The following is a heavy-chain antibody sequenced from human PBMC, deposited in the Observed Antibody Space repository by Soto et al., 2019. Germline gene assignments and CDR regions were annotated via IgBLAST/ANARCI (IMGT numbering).Heavy chain of an antibody. J-gene: IGHJ5*02. Sequence: GESLKISCAASGFTFSSYGMHWVRQAPGKGLEWVAVISYDGSNKYYADSVKGRFTISRDNSKNTLYLQMNSLRAEDTAVYYCAKDLHHSSGWYALWFDPWGQGTLVTVSS. CDR3: AKDLHHSSGWYALWFDP. D-gene: IGHD6-19*01. CDR2: ISYDGSNK. CDR1: GFTFSSYG. V-gene: IGHV3-30*18.